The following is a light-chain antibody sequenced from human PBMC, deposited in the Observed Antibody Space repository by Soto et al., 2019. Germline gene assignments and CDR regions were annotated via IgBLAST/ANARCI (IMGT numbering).Light chain of an antibody. Sequence: QSALTQPASVSGSPGQSITISCAGTSSDVGGYNYVSWYQQHPGKVPKLMIYEVNNRPSGVSNRFSGSKSANTASLTISGLHAEDAADYYCASYTSSGAVVFGGGTKLTVL. CDR1: SSDVGGYNY. J-gene: IGLJ3*02. V-gene: IGLV2-14*01. CDR2: EVN. CDR3: ASYTSSGAVV.